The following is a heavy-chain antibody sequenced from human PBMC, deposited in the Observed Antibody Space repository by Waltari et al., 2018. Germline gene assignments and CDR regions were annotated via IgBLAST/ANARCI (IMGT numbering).Heavy chain of an antibody. J-gene: IGHJ4*02. CDR2: IYPGDSDT. Sequence: EVQLVQSGAEVKKPGESLKISCKGSGYSLTSYWLGWVRPTPGKGMEWMGVIYPGDSDTRYSPSFQGQVTISADKSISTAYLQWSSLKASDTAMYYCARLGGSYSSGWPDYWGQGTLVTVSS. CDR3: ARLGGSYSSGWPDY. CDR1: GYSLTSYW. V-gene: IGHV5-51*01. D-gene: IGHD6-19*01.